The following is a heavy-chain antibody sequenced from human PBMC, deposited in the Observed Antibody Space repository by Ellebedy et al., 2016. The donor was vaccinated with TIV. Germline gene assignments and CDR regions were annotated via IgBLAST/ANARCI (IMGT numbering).Heavy chain of an antibody. CDR2: INPNSGGT. CDR3: ARASSEGGWYGARYDY. Sequence: ASVKVSCKASGYTFTSYGISWVRQAPGQGLEWMGWINPNSGGTNYAQKFQGRVTMTRGTSISTAYMELSSLRSEDTAVYYCARASSEGGWYGARYDYWGQGTLVTVSS. V-gene: IGHV1-2*02. J-gene: IGHJ4*02. D-gene: IGHD6-19*01. CDR1: GYTFTSYG.